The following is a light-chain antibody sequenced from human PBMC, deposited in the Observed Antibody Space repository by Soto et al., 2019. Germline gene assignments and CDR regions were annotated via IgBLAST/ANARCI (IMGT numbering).Light chain of an antibody. CDR2: AAS. CDR1: QDISSY. CDR3: QQLNNYPST. Sequence: IQLTQAPSSLSASVGARVTITFRARQDISSYLGWYQQKPGKAPQLLIYAASTLQSGVPSRFSGSGSGTDFTLTINSLQPEDFATYFCQQLNNYPSTVGGGTKVEIK. V-gene: IGKV1-9*01. J-gene: IGKJ4*01.